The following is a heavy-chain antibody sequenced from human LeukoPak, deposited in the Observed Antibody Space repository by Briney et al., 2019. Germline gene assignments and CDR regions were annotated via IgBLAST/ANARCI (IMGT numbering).Heavy chain of an antibody. J-gene: IGHJ6*04. Sequence: PGGSLKLSCAASGFTFSGSAMHWVRQASGKGLEWVGRIRSKANSYATAYAASVKGRFTISRDDSKNTAYLQMNSLKTEDTAVYYCTRQSVRGVMVYGMDVWGIGITVTVSS. CDR1: GFTFSGSA. CDR3: TRQSVRGVMVYGMDV. D-gene: IGHD3-10*01. V-gene: IGHV3-73*01. CDR2: IRSKANSYAT.